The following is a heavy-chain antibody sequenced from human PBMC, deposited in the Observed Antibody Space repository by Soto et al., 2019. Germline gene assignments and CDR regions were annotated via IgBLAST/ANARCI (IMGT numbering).Heavy chain of an antibody. Sequence: PGGSLRLSCAASGFTFSSYGMHWVRRAPGKGLEWVAVISYDGSNKYYADSVKGRFTISRDNSKNTLYLQMNSLRAEDTVVYYCAKDLTIAARPWPFDPWGQGTLVTVSS. D-gene: IGHD6-6*01. CDR3: AKDLTIAARPWPFDP. V-gene: IGHV3-30*18. CDR2: ISYDGSNK. CDR1: GFTFSSYG. J-gene: IGHJ5*02.